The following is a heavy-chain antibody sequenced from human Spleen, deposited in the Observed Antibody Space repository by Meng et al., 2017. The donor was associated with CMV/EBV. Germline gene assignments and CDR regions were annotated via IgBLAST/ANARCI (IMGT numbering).Heavy chain of an antibody. V-gene: IGHV4-39*01. D-gene: IGHD2-2*02. CDR1: IDYY. J-gene: IGHJ4*02. CDR3: ARSPRGGCGSTSCYTERPFDY. Sequence: IDYYWGCLRQPPGKGLEWIGTIYDSGSTYYNPSLKSRVTISVDTSKNQFSLKLSSVTAADTAVFYCARSPRGGCGSTSCYTERPFDYWGQGTLVTVSS. CDR2: IYDSGST.